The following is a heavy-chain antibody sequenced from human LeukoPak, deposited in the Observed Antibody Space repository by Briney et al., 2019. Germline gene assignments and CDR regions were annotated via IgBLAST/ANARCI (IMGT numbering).Heavy chain of an antibody. CDR3: ARGFFGSGWYGYYYMAV. CDR2: MNPNSGNT. J-gene: IGHJ6*03. CDR1: GYTFTSYD. V-gene: IGHV1-8*03. Sequence: GASVKVSRKASGYTFTSYDINWVRQATGQGLEWMGWMNPNSGNTGYAQKFQGRVTITRNTSISTAYMELSSLRSEDTAVYYCARGFFGSGWYGYYYMAVWGKGSTVTVSS. D-gene: IGHD6-19*01.